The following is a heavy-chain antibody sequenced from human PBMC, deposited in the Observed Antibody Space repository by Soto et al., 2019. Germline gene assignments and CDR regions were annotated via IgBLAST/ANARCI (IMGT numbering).Heavy chain of an antibody. V-gene: IGHV4-31*03. D-gene: IGHD6-13*01. J-gene: IGHJ4*02. CDR2: IYYSGST. CDR1: GGSIRSGGYY. Sequence: PSETLSLTCTVSGGSIRSGGYYWSWIRQHPGKGLEWIGYIYYSGSTYYNPSLKSRVTISVDTSKNQFSLKLSSVTAEDTAVYYCAKDPQQLIVYFDYWGQGTQVTVSS. CDR3: AKDPQQLIVYFDY.